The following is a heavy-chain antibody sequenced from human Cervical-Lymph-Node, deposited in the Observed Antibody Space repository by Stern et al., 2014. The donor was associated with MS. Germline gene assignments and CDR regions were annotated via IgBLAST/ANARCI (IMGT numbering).Heavy chain of an antibody. CDR1: GFTFSDYY. CDR3: ARDCKLRYFDWLSPYFDY. J-gene: IGHJ4*02. CDR2: ISSSGSTI. Sequence: VQLVESGEGLVKPGGSLRLSCAASGFTFSDYYMSWIRQAPGKGLEWVSYISSSGSTIYYADSVKGRFTISRDNAKNSLYLQMNSLRAEDTAVYYCARDCKLRYFDWLSPYFDYWGQGTLVTVSS. V-gene: IGHV3-11*01. D-gene: IGHD3-9*01.